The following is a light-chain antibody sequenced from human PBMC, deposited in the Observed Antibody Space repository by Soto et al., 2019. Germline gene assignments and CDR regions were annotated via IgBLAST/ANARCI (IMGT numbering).Light chain of an antibody. CDR2: DAS. CDR1: QSISNF. V-gene: IGKV1-5*01. J-gene: IGKJ1*01. CDR3: RQYNSYSWT. Sequence: DVQMTQSPSTLSASIGERITISCRANQSISNFLAWYQQKSGKAPKLLIYDASTLESGVPSRFRGSGSGTEFTLTISSLQPDDFATYFCRQYNSYSWTFGRGTKV.